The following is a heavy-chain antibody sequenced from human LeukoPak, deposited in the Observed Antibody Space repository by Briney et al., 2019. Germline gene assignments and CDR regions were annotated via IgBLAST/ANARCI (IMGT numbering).Heavy chain of an antibody. CDR1: GYTFTDYY. CDR2: IDPNSGGT. J-gene: IGHJ4*02. Sequence: ASVKVSCKASGYTFTDYYLHWVRQAPGQGLEWMGWIDPNSGGTSYAQKFEGRVTMTRDTSISTAYMELRSLRSDDPAVYLCARPPNPDYWGQGTLVTVSS. CDR3: ARPPNPDY. V-gene: IGHV1-2*02.